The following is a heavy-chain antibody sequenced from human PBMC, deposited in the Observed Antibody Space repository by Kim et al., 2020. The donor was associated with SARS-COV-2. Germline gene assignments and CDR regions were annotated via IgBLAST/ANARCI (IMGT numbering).Heavy chain of an antibody. D-gene: IGHD3-22*01. V-gene: IGHV3-48*02. CDR3: ARDYWDYYDSSGYWGFDY. CDR1: GFTFSSYS. Sequence: GGSLRLSCAASGFTFSSYSMNWVRQAPGKGLEWVSYISSSSSTIYYADSVKGRFTISRDNAKNSLYLQMNSLRDEDTAVYYCARDYWDYYDSSGYWGFDYWGQGTLVTVSS. CDR2: ISSSSSTI. J-gene: IGHJ4*02.